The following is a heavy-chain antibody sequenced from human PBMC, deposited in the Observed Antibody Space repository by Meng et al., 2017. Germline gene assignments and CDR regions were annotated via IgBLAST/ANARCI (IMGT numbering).Heavy chain of an antibody. CDR3: AKDSCSGGSCYIGLLGAFDI. CDR2: ISWNSGSI. J-gene: IGHJ3*02. Sequence: SLKISCAASGFTFDDYAMHWVRQAPGKGLEWVSGISWNSGSIGYADSVKGRFTISRDNAKNSLYLQMNSLSAEDTALYYCAKDSCSGGSCYIGLLGAFDIWGQGTMVTVSS. V-gene: IGHV3-9*01. CDR1: GFTFDDYA. D-gene: IGHD2-15*01.